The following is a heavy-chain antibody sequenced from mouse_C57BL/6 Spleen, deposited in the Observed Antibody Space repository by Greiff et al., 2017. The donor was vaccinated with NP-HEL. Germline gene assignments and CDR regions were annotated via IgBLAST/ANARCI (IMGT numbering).Heavy chain of an antibody. CDR3: ARPYSNSAWFAY. CDR1: GYTFTSYW. CDR2: IDPSDSET. Sequence: QVQLKQPGAELVRPGSSVKLSCKASGYTFTSYWMHWVKQRPIQGLEWIGNIDPSDSETHYNQKFKDKATLTVDKSSSTAYMQLSSLTSEDSAVYYCARPYSNSAWFAYWGQGTLVTVSA. D-gene: IGHD2-5*01. J-gene: IGHJ3*01. V-gene: IGHV1-52*01.